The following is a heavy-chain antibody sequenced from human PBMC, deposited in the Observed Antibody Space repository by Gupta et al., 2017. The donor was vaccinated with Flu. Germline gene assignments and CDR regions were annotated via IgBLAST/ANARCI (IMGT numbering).Heavy chain of an antibody. CDR2: IWYDGSKE. J-gene: IGHJ4*02. CDR1: GSPFSGNA. Sequence: QVQLVESGGGVVQPGRPLRLSCAASGSPFSGNAMHGVRQAPGKGLEWVAIIWYDGSKEYYADSVKGRCSISRDNSKNTLYLQMNGLRAEDTAVYYCARDFCSSTSCYSYYFDYWGQGTLVTVSS. V-gene: IGHV3-33*01. D-gene: IGHD2-2*01. CDR3: ARDFCSSTSCYSYYFDY.